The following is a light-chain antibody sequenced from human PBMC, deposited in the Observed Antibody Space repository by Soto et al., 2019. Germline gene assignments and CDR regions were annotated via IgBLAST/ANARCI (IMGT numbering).Light chain of an antibody. CDR2: DAS. V-gene: IGKV1-5*01. CDR3: QQYNSYSPWT. CDR1: QSISSW. J-gene: IGKJ1*01. Sequence: DIQMTQSPSTLSASVGDRVTITCRASQSISSWLAWYQQKPGKAPKLLIYDASSLESGVPSRFSGSGSGTEFTITISSLQPDDFATYCCQQYNSYSPWTFGQGTKVEIK.